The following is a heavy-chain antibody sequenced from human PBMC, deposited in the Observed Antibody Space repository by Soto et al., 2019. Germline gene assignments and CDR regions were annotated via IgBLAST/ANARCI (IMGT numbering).Heavy chain of an antibody. V-gene: IGHV4-31*03. Sequence: QVQLQESGPGLVKPSQTLSLTCTVSGGSISSGGYYWSWIRQHPGKGLEWIGYIYYSGSTYYNPSLQSRVNISVDTSKNHFSLKLSSVTAADTAVYYCARGTRRSVVGATAVGFDYWGQGTLVTVSS. CDR3: ARGTRRSVVGATAVGFDY. CDR2: IYYSGST. CDR1: GGSISSGGYY. J-gene: IGHJ4*02. D-gene: IGHD1-26*01.